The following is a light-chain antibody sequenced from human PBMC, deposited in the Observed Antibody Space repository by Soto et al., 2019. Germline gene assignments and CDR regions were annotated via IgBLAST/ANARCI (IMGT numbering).Light chain of an antibody. Sequence: EIVLSRSPATLSLSPGERATLSCRASQSVSSYLAWYQQKPGQAPRLLIYDASNRATGIPARFSGSGSGTDFTLTISSLEHEDFAAYYCQLRRTFGQGTKMEIK. J-gene: IGKJ1*01. CDR2: DAS. CDR1: QSVSSY. V-gene: IGKV3-11*01. CDR3: QLRRT.